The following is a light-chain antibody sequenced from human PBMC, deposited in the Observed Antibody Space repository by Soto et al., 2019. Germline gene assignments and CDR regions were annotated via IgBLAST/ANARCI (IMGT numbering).Light chain of an antibody. CDR2: EGS. Sequence: QSALTQPASVSGSPGQSITISCTGTSSDVGGYNLVSWYQQHPGKAPKLMIYEGSKRPSGVSNRFSGSKSGNTASLTISGLQDEDEADYYCCSYAGSSPWVFGGGTKLTVL. CDR1: SSDVGGYNL. CDR3: CSYAGSSPWV. V-gene: IGLV2-23*01. J-gene: IGLJ3*02.